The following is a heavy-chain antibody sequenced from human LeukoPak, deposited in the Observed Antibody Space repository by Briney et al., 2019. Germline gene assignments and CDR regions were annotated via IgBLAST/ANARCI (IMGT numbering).Heavy chain of an antibody. CDR3: AKDIWPFGRPYYYYGMDV. Sequence: AGGSLRLSCAASGFTFSSYGMHWVRQAPGKGLEWVAVISYDGSNKYYADSVKGRFTISRDNSKNTLYLQMNSLRAEDTAVYYCAKDIWPFGRPYYYYGMDVWGQGTTVTVSS. V-gene: IGHV3-30*18. D-gene: IGHD3-10*01. CDR2: ISYDGSNK. J-gene: IGHJ6*02. CDR1: GFTFSSYG.